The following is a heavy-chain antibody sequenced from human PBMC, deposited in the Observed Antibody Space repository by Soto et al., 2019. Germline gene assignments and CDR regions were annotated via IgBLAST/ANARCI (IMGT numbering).Heavy chain of an antibody. CDR1: GYTFTGYY. V-gene: IGHV1-3*01. D-gene: IGHD3-22*01. CDR3: GRYYDSSGYLDY. J-gene: IGHJ4*02. Sequence: ASVKLSCKASGYTFTGYYMHWVRQAPGQRLEWMGWINANNGNTKYSQKFQGRVTMTRDTSASTAYMELSSLRSEDTAVYYCGRYYDSSGYLDYWGQGTLVTVSS. CDR2: INANNGNT.